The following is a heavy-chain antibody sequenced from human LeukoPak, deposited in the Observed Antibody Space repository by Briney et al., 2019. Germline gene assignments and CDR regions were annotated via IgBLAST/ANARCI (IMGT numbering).Heavy chain of an antibody. CDR3: ARELYDYVWGSFNDAFDI. D-gene: IGHD3-16*01. Sequence: GASVKASCKASGYTFTSYYMHWVRQAPGQGLEWMGIINPSGGSTSYAQKFQGRVTMTRDTSTSTVYMELSSLRSEDTAVYYCARELYDYVWGSFNDAFDIWGQGTMVTVSS. J-gene: IGHJ3*02. CDR1: GYTFTSYY. CDR2: INPSGGST. V-gene: IGHV1-46*01.